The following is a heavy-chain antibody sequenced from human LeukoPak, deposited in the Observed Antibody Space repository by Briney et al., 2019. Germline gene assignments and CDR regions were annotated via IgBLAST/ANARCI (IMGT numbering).Heavy chain of an antibody. J-gene: IGHJ4*02. D-gene: IGHD1-26*01. V-gene: IGHV3-23*01. CDR3: ASPPVGATTDFDY. CDR1: GFTFSSSA. Sequence: GGSLRLSCAASGFTFSSSAMSWVRQVPGKGLEWVSGISASGGSTYYADSVRGRFTISRDNSKNTLYLQMNSLRAEDTAVYYCASPPVGATTDFDYWGQGTLVTVSS. CDR2: ISASGGST.